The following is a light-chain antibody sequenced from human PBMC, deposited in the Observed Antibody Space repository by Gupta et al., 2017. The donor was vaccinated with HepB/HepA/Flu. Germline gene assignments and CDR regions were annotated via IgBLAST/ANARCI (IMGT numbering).Light chain of an antibody. CDR3: QPYDGTNVI. Sequence: NFMLTQPHSVSESPGTTVTIPCTRRSGSIASNSVQWYQQRPGRGPTTIMFDDNQRPPDVPDRFSGSIASFSSSAARTIAGLKTEDEDDYYCQPYDGTNVIFGGGTKLTVL. CDR1: SGSIASNS. CDR2: DDN. V-gene: IGLV6-57*03. J-gene: IGLJ2*01.